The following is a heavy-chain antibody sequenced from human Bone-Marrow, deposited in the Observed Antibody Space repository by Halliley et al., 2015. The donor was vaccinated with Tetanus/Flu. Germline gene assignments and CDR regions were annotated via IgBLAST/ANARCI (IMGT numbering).Heavy chain of an antibody. D-gene: IGHD1-1*01. CDR2: TYYRSKWNI. CDR1: GDSVSSNSAA. V-gene: IGHV6-1*01. Sequence: LVKPTQTLSLTCAMSGDSVSSNSAAWNWIRQSPSRGLEWLGRTYYRSKWNIDYAVSVKSRITINPGTSRNQFSLQLNSVTPEDTAVYYCAREEGNWYYFDYWGQGTLVTVSS. CDR3: AREEGNWYYFDY. J-gene: IGHJ4*02.